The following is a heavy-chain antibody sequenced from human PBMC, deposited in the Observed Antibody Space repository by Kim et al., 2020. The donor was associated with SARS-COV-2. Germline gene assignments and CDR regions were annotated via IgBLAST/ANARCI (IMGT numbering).Heavy chain of an antibody. CDR1: GFIFRNYG. CDR2: IWYDGSIK. Sequence: GGSLRLSCAASGFIFRNYGIHWVRQAPGKGLEWVAVIWYDGSIKYYADSVKGRFTISRDNSKNTLYLQMNSLRAEDTAVYYCAKAPAGGDYYYWGEGTLATVSA. J-gene: IGHJ4*02. V-gene: IGHV3-33*06. CDR3: AKAPAGGDYYY. D-gene: IGHD4-17*01.